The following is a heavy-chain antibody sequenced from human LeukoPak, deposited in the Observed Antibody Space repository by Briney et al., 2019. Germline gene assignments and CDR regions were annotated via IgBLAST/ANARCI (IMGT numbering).Heavy chain of an antibody. CDR3: ASRLLWFGEFKIDY. J-gene: IGHJ4*02. V-gene: IGHV4-34*01. CDR2: INHSGGT. Sequence: SETLSLTCAVYGGSFSGYYWSWIRQPPGKGLEWIGEINHSGGTNYNPSLKSRVTIPVDTSKNQFSLKLSSVTAADTAVYYCASRLLWFGEFKIDYWGQGTLVTVSS. CDR1: GGSFSGYY. D-gene: IGHD3-10*01.